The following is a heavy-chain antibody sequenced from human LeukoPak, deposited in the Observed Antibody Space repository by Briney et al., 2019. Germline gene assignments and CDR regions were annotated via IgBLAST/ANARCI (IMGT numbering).Heavy chain of an antibody. J-gene: IGHJ4*02. V-gene: IGHV3-7*01. D-gene: IGHD6-6*01. CDR3: ARVLAARRGYYFDY. CDR1: RFTFSSYW. CDR2: IKQDGSEK. Sequence: GGSLRLSCAASRFTFSSYWMSWVRQAPGKGLEWVANIKQDGSEKYYVDSVKGRFTISRDNAKNSLYLQMNSLRAEDTAVYYCARVLAARRGYYFDYWGQGTLVTVSS.